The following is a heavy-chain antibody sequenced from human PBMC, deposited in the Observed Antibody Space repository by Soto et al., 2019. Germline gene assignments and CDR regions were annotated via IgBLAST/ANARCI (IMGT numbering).Heavy chain of an antibody. CDR2: IYYAGTT. CDR1: DGSISPYY. Sequence: PSETLSLTCTVPDGSISPYYWSWIRQPPGKGLEWIGYIYYAGTTTYNPSLKSRVSISIDTSKSEVSLKLTSVTAADTAVYYCARLGGYYQSFDSWGQGTVVTVSS. D-gene: IGHD3-22*01. V-gene: IGHV4-59*08. J-gene: IGHJ5*01. CDR3: ARLGGYYQSFDS.